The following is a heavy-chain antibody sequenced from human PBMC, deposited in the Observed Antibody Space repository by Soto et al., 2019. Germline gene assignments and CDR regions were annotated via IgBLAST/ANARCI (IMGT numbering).Heavy chain of an antibody. CDR3: AKYNAWYCSGGSCYGWFDP. J-gene: IGHJ5*02. CDR1: GFTFSSYA. V-gene: IGHV3-23*01. D-gene: IGHD2-15*01. CDR2: ISGSGGST. Sequence: GGSLRLSCAASGFTFSSYAMSWVRQAPGKGLEWVSAISGSGGSTYYADSVKGRFTISRDNSKNTLYLQMNSLRAEDTAVYYCAKYNAWYCSGGSCYGWFDPWGQGTLVTVSS.